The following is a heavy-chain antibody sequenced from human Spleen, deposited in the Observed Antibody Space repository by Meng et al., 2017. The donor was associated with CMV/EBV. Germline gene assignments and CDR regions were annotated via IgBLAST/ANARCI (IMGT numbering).Heavy chain of an antibody. CDR3: ARDPYSSSGSMDV. Sequence: GESLKISCAASGLTFSTYGMNWVRQAPGKGLEWVSSISSSSGYKYYADSVRGRFTISRDNAKNSLFLQMNSLRAEDTAVYYCARDPYSSSGSMDVWGQGTTVTVSS. D-gene: IGHD6-6*01. CDR2: ISSSSGYK. CDR1: GLTFSTYG. J-gene: IGHJ6*02. V-gene: IGHV3-21*06.